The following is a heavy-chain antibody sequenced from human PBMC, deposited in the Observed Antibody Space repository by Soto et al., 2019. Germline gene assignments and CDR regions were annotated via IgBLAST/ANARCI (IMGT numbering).Heavy chain of an antibody. CDR1: GFTFSNAW. Sequence: GGSLRLSCAASGFTFSNAWMSWVRQAPGKGLEWVSAISGSGGSTYYADSVKGRFTISRDNSKNTLYLQMNSLRAEDTAVYYCACSYSSSLYYFDYWGQGTLVTVSS. CDR3: ACSYSSSLYYFDY. D-gene: IGHD6-6*01. V-gene: IGHV3-23*01. CDR2: ISGSGGST. J-gene: IGHJ4*02.